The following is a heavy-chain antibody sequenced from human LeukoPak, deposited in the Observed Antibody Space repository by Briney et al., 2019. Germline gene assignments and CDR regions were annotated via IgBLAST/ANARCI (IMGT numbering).Heavy chain of an antibody. D-gene: IGHD6-6*01. V-gene: IGHV4-4*07. CDR1: GDSISSYY. J-gene: IGHJ4*02. CDR2: IYTSGST. CDR3: ARLIWHPRTYSSSGYFDY. Sequence: SETLSLTCTVSGDSISSYYWSWIRQPAGKGLEWIGRIYTSGSTNYNPSLKSRVTMSVDTSKNQFSLKLSSVTAADTAVYYCARLIWHPRTYSSSGYFDYWGQGTLVTVSS.